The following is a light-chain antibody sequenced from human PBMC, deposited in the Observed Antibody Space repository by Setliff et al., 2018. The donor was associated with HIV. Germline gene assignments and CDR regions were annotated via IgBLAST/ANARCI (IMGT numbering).Light chain of an antibody. CDR1: SSNIGSNT. Sequence: SALTQPPSASGTPGQRVTIPCSGSSSNIGSNTVNWYQQLPGTAPKLLIYTNNQRPSGVPDRFSGSKSGTSASLAISGLQSEDEADYYCAAWDDSLNGRYVFGSGTKVTVL. V-gene: IGLV1-44*01. J-gene: IGLJ1*01. CDR3: AAWDDSLNGRYV. CDR2: TNN.